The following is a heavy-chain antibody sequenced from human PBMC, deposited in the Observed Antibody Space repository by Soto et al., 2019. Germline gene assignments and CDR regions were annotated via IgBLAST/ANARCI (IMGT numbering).Heavy chain of an antibody. CDR3: AKVWPIAAAPYYYGMDV. D-gene: IGHD6-13*01. CDR1: GFTFSSYG. CDR2: ISYDGSNK. Sequence: QVQLVESGGGVVQPGRSLRLSCAASGFTFSSYGMHWVRQAPGKGLEWVAVISYDGSNKYYADSVKGRFTISRDNSKNTLYLQMNSLRAEDMAVYYCAKVWPIAAAPYYYGMDVWGQGTTVTVSS. V-gene: IGHV3-30*18. J-gene: IGHJ6*02.